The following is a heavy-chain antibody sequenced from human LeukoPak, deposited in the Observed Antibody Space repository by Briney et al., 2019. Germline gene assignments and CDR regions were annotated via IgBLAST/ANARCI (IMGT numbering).Heavy chain of an antibody. J-gene: IGHJ4*02. CDR2: ISYDGSNK. CDR3: ARDPRPTSLLWFGELYAPFDY. Sequence: GRSLRLSCAASGFTFSSYAMHWVRQAPGKGLEWVAVISYDGSNKYYADSVKGRFTISRDNSKNTLYPQMNSLRAEDTAVYYCARDPRPTSLLWFGELYAPFDYWGQGTLVTVSS. V-gene: IGHV3-30*04. CDR1: GFTFSSYA. D-gene: IGHD3-10*01.